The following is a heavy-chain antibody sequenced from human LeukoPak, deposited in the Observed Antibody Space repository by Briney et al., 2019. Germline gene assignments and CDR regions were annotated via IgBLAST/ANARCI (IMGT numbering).Heavy chain of an antibody. J-gene: IGHJ5*02. V-gene: IGHV4-59*01. CDR2: IYYSGST. Sequence: SETLSLTCTVSGASISDYYWSWIRQPPGKGLEWIGYIYYSGSTNYNPSLKSRVTISVDTSKNQFSLKLSSVTAADTAVYYCARGGVNYKIAGPWGQGALVTVSS. D-gene: IGHD3-10*01. CDR3: ARGGVNYKIAGP. CDR1: GASISDYY.